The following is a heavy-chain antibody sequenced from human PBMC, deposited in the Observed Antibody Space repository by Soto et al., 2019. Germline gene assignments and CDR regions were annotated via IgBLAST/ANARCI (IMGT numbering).Heavy chain of an antibody. D-gene: IGHD2-2*01. V-gene: IGHV1-8*01. CDR2: MNPNSGNT. CDR3: AIVVVPTIDAFDI. J-gene: IGHJ3*02. Sequence: ASVKVSCKASGYTFTSYDISWVRQATGQGLEWMGWMNPNSGNTGYAQKFQGRVTMTRNTSISTAYMELSSLGSEDTAVYYCAIVVVPTIDAFDIWGQGTMVTVSS. CDR1: GYTFTSYD.